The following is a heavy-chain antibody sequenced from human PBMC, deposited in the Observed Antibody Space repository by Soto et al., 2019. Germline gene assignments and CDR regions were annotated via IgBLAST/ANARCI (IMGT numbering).Heavy chain of an antibody. CDR3: ARTGYGDYDFGY. CDR1: GGSISSDGFY. D-gene: IGHD4-17*01. Sequence: QVQLQESGPGLVRPSQTLSLTCSVSGGSISSDGFYWSWIRQHPGKGLEWIGYIYHSGSTYYNPSLNSRVDISVDTSKNRFSLKVTSVTAADTAVYYCARTGYGDYDFGYWGQGALVTVSS. J-gene: IGHJ4*02. CDR2: IYHSGST. V-gene: IGHV4-31*03.